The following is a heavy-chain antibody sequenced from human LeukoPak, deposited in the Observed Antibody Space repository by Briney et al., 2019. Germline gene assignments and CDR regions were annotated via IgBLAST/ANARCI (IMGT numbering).Heavy chain of an antibody. Sequence: NPGGSLRLSCAASGFTFNNYNMNWVRQAPGKGLEWVSSIHSSRTYIYYADSVKGRFTISRDNTKNSLYLQMNSLRAEDTALYFCARTRRGPFNYYYMDVWGKGTTVTVSS. CDR3: ARTRRGPFNYYYMDV. CDR1: GFTFNNYN. J-gene: IGHJ6*03. V-gene: IGHV3-21*01. D-gene: IGHD3-10*01. CDR2: IHSSRTYI.